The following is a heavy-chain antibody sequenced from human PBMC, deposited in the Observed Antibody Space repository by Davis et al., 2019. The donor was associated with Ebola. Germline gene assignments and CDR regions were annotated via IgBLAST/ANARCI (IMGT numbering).Heavy chain of an antibody. V-gene: IGHV4-38-2*02. Sequence: PSETLSLTCALSGYFIDSGYYWAWIRHPPEKGLEWIGSMFQTTDTFYNPSLKSRATISVDMSKNQFSLSLSSVTAADTAVYYCARERRFSSWLDDWGQGTLVTVSS. CDR1: GYFIDSGYY. D-gene: IGHD6-13*01. J-gene: IGHJ5*02. CDR3: ARERRFSSWLDD. CDR2: MFQTTDT.